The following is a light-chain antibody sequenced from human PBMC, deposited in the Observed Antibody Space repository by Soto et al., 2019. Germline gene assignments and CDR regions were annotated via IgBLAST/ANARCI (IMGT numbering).Light chain of an antibody. V-gene: IGKV3-20*01. Sequence: ETVLTQSPGTLSLSAGERATLSCRASQSVASGYLVWYQQKPGQTPTVLIYGASTRAVGIPDRFSGSGSGTDFTLTISRLEPEDFAVYYCQLYESSPTFGQGTKVDIK. CDR2: GAS. CDR3: QLYESSPT. J-gene: IGKJ1*01. CDR1: QSVASGY.